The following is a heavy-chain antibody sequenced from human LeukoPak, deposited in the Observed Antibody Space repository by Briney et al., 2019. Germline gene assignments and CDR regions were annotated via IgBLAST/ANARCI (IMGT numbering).Heavy chain of an antibody. D-gene: IGHD3-10*01. CDR1: GFTFSTYW. CDR2: ISTDGSVT. CDR3: ARIGGSGSYSGHCFDH. V-gene: IGHV3-74*01. Sequence: GSLRLSCAASGFTFSTYWMHWVRRAPGKGLVWVSRISTDGSVTSYADSVKGRFTISRDNAKNTMCLQMNSLRAEDTAVYYCARIGGSGSYSGHCFDHRGQGTLVTVSP. J-gene: IGHJ4*02.